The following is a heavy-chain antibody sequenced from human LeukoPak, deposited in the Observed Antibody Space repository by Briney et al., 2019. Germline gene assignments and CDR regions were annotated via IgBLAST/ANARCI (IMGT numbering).Heavy chain of an antibody. J-gene: IGHJ4*02. CDR2: VHSSGSI. D-gene: IGHD3-9*01. V-gene: IGHV4-59*01. Sequence: SETLSLTCTVSGGSISSFFWSWIRQPPGKGLEWIGYVHSSGSIKYNPSLKSRLIISVDMSKNQFSLKLRSVSVADTAVYYCARLAPGNYDILTGDPKVVFDYWGQGALVTVSS. CDR3: ARLAPGNYDILTGDPKVVFDY. CDR1: GGSISSFF.